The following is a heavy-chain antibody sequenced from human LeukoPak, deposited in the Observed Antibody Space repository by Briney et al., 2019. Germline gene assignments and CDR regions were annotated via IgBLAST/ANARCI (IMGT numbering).Heavy chain of an antibody. Sequence: PSQTLSLTCTVSGGSISSGGYYWSWIHQHPGKGLEWIGYIYYTGSTYYNPSLKSRVIISVDTSKNQFSLKLNSVTAADTAVYYCARYCSSTSCRWFDPWGQGTLVTVSS. CDR3: ARYCSSTSCRWFDP. CDR1: GGSISSGGYY. J-gene: IGHJ5*02. CDR2: IYYTGST. D-gene: IGHD2-2*01. V-gene: IGHV4-31*03.